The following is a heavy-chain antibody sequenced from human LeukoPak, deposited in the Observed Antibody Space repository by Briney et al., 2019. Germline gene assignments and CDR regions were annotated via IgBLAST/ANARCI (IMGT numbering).Heavy chain of an antibody. V-gene: IGHV3-23*01. CDR1: GFTFSSYG. CDR2: ISGSGGST. Sequence: GGSLRLSCAASGFTFSSYGMHWVRQAPGKGLEWVSAISGSGGSTYYADSVKGRFTISRDNSKNTLYLQMNSLRAEDTAVYYCAANYDILTGYFVYWGQGTLVTVSS. J-gene: IGHJ4*02. CDR3: AANYDILTGYFVY. D-gene: IGHD3-9*01.